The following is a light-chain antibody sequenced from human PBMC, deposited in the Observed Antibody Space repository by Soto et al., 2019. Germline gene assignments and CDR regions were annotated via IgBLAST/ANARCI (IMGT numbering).Light chain of an antibody. Sequence: QSVLTQPPSASGTPWQRVTISCSGSRSNIESNTVTWYQQLPGTAPKLVIYSNYDRPSGVPDRFSGSTSGTSASLVIRGLQSEDEADYYCAAWDDILNGYVFGGGTKVTVL. CDR3: AAWDDILNGYV. CDR1: RSNIESNT. V-gene: IGLV1-44*01. CDR2: SNY. J-gene: IGLJ1*01.